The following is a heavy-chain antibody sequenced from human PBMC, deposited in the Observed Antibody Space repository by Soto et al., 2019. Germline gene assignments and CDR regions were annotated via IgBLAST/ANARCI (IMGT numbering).Heavy chain of an antibody. CDR1: GFTFSSYG. CDR2: ISYDGSNK. V-gene: IGHV3-30*18. Sequence: LRLSCAASGFTFSSYGMHWVRQAPGKGLEWVAVISYDGSNKYYADSVKGRFTISRDNSKNTLYLQMNSLRAEDTAVYYCAKVRTYSGYDYCFDYWGQGTLVTGSS. CDR3: AKVRTYSGYDYCFDY. D-gene: IGHD5-12*01. J-gene: IGHJ4*02.